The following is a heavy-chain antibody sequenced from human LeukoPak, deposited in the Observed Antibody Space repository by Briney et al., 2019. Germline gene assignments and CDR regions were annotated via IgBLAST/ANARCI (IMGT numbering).Heavy chain of an antibody. CDR3: ASSGGGRDTSNNWFNP. Sequence: SETLSLTCSVSGGSISSGSYYWSWIRPPAGKGLEWIGRIYTSGSTNYNPSLKSRVTISVDTSKNQFSLKLSSVTAADTAVYYCASSGGGRDTSNNWFNPWGQGTLVTVSS. J-gene: IGHJ5*02. CDR1: GGSISSGSYY. CDR2: IYTSGST. D-gene: IGHD2-2*01. V-gene: IGHV4-61*02.